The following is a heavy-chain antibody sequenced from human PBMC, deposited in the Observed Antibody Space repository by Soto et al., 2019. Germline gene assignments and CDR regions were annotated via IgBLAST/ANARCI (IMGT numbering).Heavy chain of an antibody. V-gene: IGHV3-49*03. CDR3: TRAPTIYGDYLQGGFDY. CDR1: GFTFGDYA. D-gene: IGHD4-17*01. J-gene: IGHJ4*02. Sequence: GGSLRLSCTASGFTFGDYAMSWFRQAPGKGLEWVGFIRSKAYGGTTEYAASVKGRFTISRDDSNSIAYLQMNSLKTEDTAVYYCTRAPTIYGDYLQGGFDYWGQGTLVTVSS. CDR2: IRSKAYGGTT.